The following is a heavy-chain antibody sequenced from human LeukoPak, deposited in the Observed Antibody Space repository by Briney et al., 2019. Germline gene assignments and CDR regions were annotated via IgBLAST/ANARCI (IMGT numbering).Heavy chain of an antibody. CDR3: AKADYYGSATPYYYGMDV. D-gene: IGHD3-10*01. Sequence: GGSLRLSCAASGFTFSSYAMSWVRQAPGKGLEWVSAISGSGGSTYYADSVKGRFTISRDNSKNTLYLQMNSLRAEDTAVYYCAKADYYGSATPYYYGMDVWGQGTTVTVSS. V-gene: IGHV3-23*01. J-gene: IGHJ6*02. CDR1: GFTFSSYA. CDR2: ISGSGGST.